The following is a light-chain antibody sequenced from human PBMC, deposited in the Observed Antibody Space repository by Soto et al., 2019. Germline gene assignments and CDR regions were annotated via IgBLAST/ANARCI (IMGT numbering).Light chain of an antibody. J-gene: IGKJ2*01. Sequence: EIVMTQSPATLSVSPGERATLSCRASQSVSSNLAWYQQKRGQAPRLLIYGASTRATGIPARFSGSGSGTEFILTISSLQSEDFAVYYCQQYNNWPSTFGQGTKLEIK. CDR2: GAS. CDR3: QQYNNWPST. CDR1: QSVSSN. V-gene: IGKV3-15*01.